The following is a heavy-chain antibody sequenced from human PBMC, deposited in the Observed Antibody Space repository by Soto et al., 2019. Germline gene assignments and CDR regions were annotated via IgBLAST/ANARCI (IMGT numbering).Heavy chain of an antibody. J-gene: IGHJ6*02. CDR3: ARSLRFHYAIGV. Sequence: PGGSLRLCCAASGFTFTDYYMTWIRQAPGKGLKWVSYISSSGSTIYYADSVRGRFTISRDNAKNTLYLQMKGLSNQDTSVYFCARSLRFHYAIGVWGQGPMVTVSS. V-gene: IGHV3-11*04. CDR1: GFTFTDYY. D-gene: IGHD4-17*01. CDR2: ISSSGSTI.